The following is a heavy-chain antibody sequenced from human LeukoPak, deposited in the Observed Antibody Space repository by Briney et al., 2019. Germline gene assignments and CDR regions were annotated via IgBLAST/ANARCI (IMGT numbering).Heavy chain of an antibody. CDR2: ISSTGSDI. J-gene: IGHJ3*02. CDR3: TRDSEWVLFHI. Sequence: AGSLSFNCAASSFSISTNALSCDRQAQGLELVSVSSISSTGSDIYYAGSVKGRFTISRDNAKNSVYLQMNSLRAGDTAMYYCTRDSEWVLFHIWGQGALVTVSS. D-gene: IGHD1-1*01. CDR1: SFSISTNA. V-gene: IGHV3-21*01.